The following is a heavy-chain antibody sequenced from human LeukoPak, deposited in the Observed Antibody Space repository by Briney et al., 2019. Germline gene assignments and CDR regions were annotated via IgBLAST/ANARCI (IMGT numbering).Heavy chain of an antibody. J-gene: IGHJ4*02. V-gene: IGHV3-23*01. CDR2: VSGSGGST. CDR3: AIWYSSGWSFDY. D-gene: IGHD6-19*01. CDR1: GFTFSSYA. Sequence: PGGSLRLSCAASGFTFSSYAMSWVRQAPGKGLEWVSGVSGSGGSTYYADSVKGRFTISRDNSKNTLYLQMNSLRAEDTAVYYCAIWYSSGWSFDYWGPGTPVTVSS.